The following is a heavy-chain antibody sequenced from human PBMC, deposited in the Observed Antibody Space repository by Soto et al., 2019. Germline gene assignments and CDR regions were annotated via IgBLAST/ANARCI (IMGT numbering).Heavy chain of an antibody. Sequence: QITLKESGPTLVKPTQTLTLTCTFSGFSLTTNGVGVAWIRQPPGKALEWLAIIYWNDANLYSPSLRSRLTITKNHSKNQVVLKMTNVDPVDTATYYFAHRGHSDYGLLGYWGQGTLVTVSS. CDR2: IYWNDAN. CDR3: AHRGHSDYGLLGY. CDR1: GFSLTTNGVG. V-gene: IGHV2-5*01. J-gene: IGHJ4*02. D-gene: IGHD5-12*01.